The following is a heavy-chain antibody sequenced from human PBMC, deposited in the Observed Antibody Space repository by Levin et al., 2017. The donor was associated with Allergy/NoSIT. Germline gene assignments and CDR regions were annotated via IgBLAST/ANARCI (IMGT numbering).Heavy chain of an antibody. CDR1: RGSLSSSDY. CDR3: ASGGNGQPAFDF. V-gene: IGHV4-39*01. J-gene: IGHJ4*02. D-gene: IGHD2-2*01. CDR2: IYYGGRT. Sequence: PSETLSLTCTISRGSLSSSDYWGWIRQSPEKGLEWIASIYYGGRTFYNPSLKSRVTISVDASQHQFSLKINSVTAADTSVYYCASGGNGQPAFDFWGQGILVTVSA.